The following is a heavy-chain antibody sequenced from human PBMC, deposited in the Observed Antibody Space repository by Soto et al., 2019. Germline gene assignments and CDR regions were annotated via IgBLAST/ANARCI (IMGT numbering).Heavy chain of an antibody. CDR3: ARSYYDTLTTFYDAFDI. Sequence: GGSLRLSCAASGLTFSSNSLNWVRQAPGKGPEWLSYISSGGTTIHYAESVRGRFTISRDDAKNSLYLQMNSLRDEDTAMYYCARSYYDTLTTFYDAFDIWGQGTMVTVS. CDR2: ISSGGTTI. J-gene: IGHJ3*02. D-gene: IGHD3-9*01. V-gene: IGHV3-48*02. CDR1: GLTFSSNS.